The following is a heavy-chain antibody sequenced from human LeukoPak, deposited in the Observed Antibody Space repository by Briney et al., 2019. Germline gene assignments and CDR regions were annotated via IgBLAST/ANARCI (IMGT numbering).Heavy chain of an antibody. D-gene: IGHD1-7*01. Sequence: PSETLSLTCAVYGGSFSGYYWSWIRQPPGKGLEWIGEINHSGSTNYNPSLKSRVTISVDTSKNQFSLKLSSVTAADTAVYYCARSQRGNYPSSRTWGQGTLVTVSS. CDR3: ARSQRGNYPSSRT. CDR1: GGSFSGYY. V-gene: IGHV4-34*01. CDR2: INHSGST. J-gene: IGHJ5*02.